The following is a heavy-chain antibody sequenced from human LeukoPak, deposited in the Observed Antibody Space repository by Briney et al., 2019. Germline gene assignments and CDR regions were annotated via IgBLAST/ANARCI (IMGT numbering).Heavy chain of an antibody. V-gene: IGHV3-48*03. Sequence: GGSLRLSCSASGFTLSSYEMNWGRQAPGKGLERVSYISSSGSTIYYADSVKGRFTISRDNAKNSLYLQMNSLRAEDTAVYYCARVDFWSGYPYYYYYYGMDVWGQGTTVTVSS. CDR2: ISSSGSTI. CDR1: GFTLSSYE. CDR3: ARVDFWSGYPYYYYYYGMDV. D-gene: IGHD3-3*01. J-gene: IGHJ6*02.